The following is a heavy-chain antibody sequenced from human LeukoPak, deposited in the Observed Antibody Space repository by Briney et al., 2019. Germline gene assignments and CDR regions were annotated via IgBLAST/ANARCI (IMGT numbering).Heavy chain of an antibody. CDR3: ARDRGYSSFDY. D-gene: IGHD4-23*01. Sequence: GGCRRPSPEASAVTASTACISRVRQDPRPWLPWVANIKEDGSEINYVDSVKGRFTISRDNAKNSLFLQMNSLRVEDTAAYYCARDRGYSSFDYWGQGTLVTVSS. CDR2: IKEDGSEI. V-gene: IGHV3-7*01. CDR1: AVTASTAC. J-gene: IGHJ4*02.